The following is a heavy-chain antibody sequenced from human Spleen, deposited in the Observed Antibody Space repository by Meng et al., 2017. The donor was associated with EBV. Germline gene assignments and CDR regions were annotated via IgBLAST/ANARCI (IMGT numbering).Heavy chain of an antibody. Sequence: QWQVQESGPGLVKPSQTLSLTCDVSGGSISSGGYYWSWIRQPPGKGLDWIGYINYRGNTYDNPSLRSRAALSVDTSKNQFSLKLSSVTAADTAVYYCARGAAKWFDPWGPGTLVTVSS. CDR1: GGSISSGGYY. D-gene: IGHD6-25*01. V-gene: IGHV4-30-4*08. CDR2: INYRGNT. CDR3: ARGAAKWFDP. J-gene: IGHJ5*02.